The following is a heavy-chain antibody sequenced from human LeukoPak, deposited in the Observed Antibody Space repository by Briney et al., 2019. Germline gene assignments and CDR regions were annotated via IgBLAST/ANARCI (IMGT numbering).Heavy chain of an antibody. Sequence: SETLSLTCTVSGGSISSLSNYWGWIRQAPGQGLEWLGQICYSANTDYNPSLKSRVTISVDTSKNQFSLKLSSVTAADTAVYYCARDDTMIYAFDIWGQGTMVTVSS. V-gene: IGHV4-39*07. CDR2: ICYSANT. CDR3: ARDDTMIYAFDI. D-gene: IGHD3-22*01. J-gene: IGHJ3*02. CDR1: GGSISSLSNY.